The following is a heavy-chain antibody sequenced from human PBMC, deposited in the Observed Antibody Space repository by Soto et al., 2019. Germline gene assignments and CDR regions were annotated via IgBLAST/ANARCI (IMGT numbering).Heavy chain of an antibody. J-gene: IGHJ6*02. V-gene: IGHV1-18*01. CDR3: TRVSVVIALVCPCYVMDV. D-gene: IGHD2-21*01. CDR1: GYTFTNYG. Sequence: QVHLVQSGAEVKKPGASVKVSCKASGYTFTNYGITWVRQAPGQGLEWMGWISAYNGNTNYAQKLQGRVTMTPDTATSTAYMELRRLRSDDTAVYYSTRVSVVIALVCPCYVMDVRGQGPTVTVSS. CDR2: ISAYNGNT.